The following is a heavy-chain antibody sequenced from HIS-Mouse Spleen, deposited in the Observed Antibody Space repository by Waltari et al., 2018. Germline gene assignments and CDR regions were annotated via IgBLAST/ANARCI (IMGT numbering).Heavy chain of an antibody. V-gene: IGHV4-38-2*02. CDR1: GYSISSGSY. CDR2: IYHSGST. CDR3: AREPHLQLELAFDI. D-gene: IGHD1-1*01. Sequence: QVQLQESGPGLVKPSETLSLTCTVSGYSISSGSYWGWIRQPSGKGLEWIGSIYHSGSTYYNPSLKSRVTISVDTSKNQFSLKLSSVTAADTAVYYCAREPHLQLELAFDIWGQGTMVTVSS. J-gene: IGHJ3*02.